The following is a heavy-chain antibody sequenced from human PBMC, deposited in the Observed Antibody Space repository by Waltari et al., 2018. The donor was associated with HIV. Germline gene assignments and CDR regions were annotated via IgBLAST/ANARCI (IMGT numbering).Heavy chain of an antibody. CDR1: GYSISSGYY. D-gene: IGHD1-26*01. J-gene: IGHJ4*02. Sequence: QVQLQESGPGLVKPSETLSLTCAVSGYSISSGYYWGWTRQPPGKGLEWIGSIYHSGTTYYHPSLKSRVTISIDTSKNQVSLKLSSVTAADTAVYYCARDQVGATYFDYWGQGTLVTVSS. V-gene: IGHV4-38-2*02. CDR2: IYHSGTT. CDR3: ARDQVGATYFDY.